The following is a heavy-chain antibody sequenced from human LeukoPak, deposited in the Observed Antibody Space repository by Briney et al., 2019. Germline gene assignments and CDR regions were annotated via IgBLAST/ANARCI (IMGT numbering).Heavy chain of an antibody. CDR3: ARVLGSGYFNWFDP. D-gene: IGHD3-22*01. CDR2: ISAYKGIT. V-gene: IGHV1-18*01. CDR1: GYTFTNNG. Sequence: ASVKVSCKASGYTFTNNGITWVRQAPGQGLEWMGWISAYKGITNYAQKLQGRVTMTTDTSTRTAYMELRSLRSDDTAVYYCARVLGSGYFNWFDPWGQGTLVTVSS. J-gene: IGHJ5*02.